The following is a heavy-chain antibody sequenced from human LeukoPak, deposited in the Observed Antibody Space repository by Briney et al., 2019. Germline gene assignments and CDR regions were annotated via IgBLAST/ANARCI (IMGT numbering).Heavy chain of an antibody. CDR3: ARGRRPYCSSTSCYYYYYMDV. D-gene: IGHD2-2*01. V-gene: IGHV3-30*03. CDR2: ISYDGSNK. CDR1: GFTFSSYG. Sequence: GGSLRLSCAASGFTFSSYGMHWVRQAPGKGLEWVAVISYDGSNKYYADSVKGRFTISRDNSKNTLYLQMNSLRAEDTAVYYCARGRRPYCSSTSCYYYYYMDVWGKGTTVTVSS. J-gene: IGHJ6*03.